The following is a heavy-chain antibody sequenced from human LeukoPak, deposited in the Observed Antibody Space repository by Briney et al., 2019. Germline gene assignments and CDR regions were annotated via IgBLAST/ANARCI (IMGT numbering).Heavy chain of an antibody. V-gene: IGHV4-34*01. CDR1: GGSFTGYY. D-gene: IGHD3-9*01. Sequence: SETLSLTCAVYGGSFTGYYWSWIRQPPGTGLEWIGEINHSGSTNYNPSLKSRVTISVDTSKTQFSLKLSSVAAADTAVYYCARAPGYDILTGYATSDGMDVWGQGTTVTVSS. CDR3: ARAPGYDILTGYATSDGMDV. CDR2: INHSGST. J-gene: IGHJ6*02.